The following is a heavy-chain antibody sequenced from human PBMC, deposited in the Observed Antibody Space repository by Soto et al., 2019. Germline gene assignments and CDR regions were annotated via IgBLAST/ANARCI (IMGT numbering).Heavy chain of an antibody. CDR2: ISYDGSNK. CDR3: ARDARETDYYYYGMDV. V-gene: IGHV3-30-3*01. D-gene: IGHD2-21*02. CDR1: GFTFSSYA. Sequence: QVQLVESGGGVVQPGRSLRLSCAASGFTFSSYAMHWVRQAPGKGLEWVALISYDGSNKYFADSVKGRFTISRDNSKNTLYLQMNSQRAADTAIYYCARDARETDYYYYGMDVWGQGTTVTVSS. J-gene: IGHJ6*02.